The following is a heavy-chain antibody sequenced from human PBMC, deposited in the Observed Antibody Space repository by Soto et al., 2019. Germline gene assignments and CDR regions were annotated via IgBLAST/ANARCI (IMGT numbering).Heavy chain of an antibody. CDR3: ARSYGSGSRDFDF. D-gene: IGHD3-10*01. Sequence: QVHLVQSGAEVKKPGSSVKVSCKASGDTFSTYTINWVRQAPGQRLEWMGRIIPMLGMSNYAMKFQGRVTSTADRSTTTVYLNLSSLRSDDTAVYYGARSYGSGSRDFDFWGQGTLVTVSS. J-gene: IGHJ4*02. V-gene: IGHV1-69*02. CDR2: IIPMLGMS. CDR1: GDTFSTYT.